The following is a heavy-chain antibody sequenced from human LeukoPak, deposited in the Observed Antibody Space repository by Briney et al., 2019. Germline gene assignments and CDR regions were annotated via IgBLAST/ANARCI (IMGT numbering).Heavy chain of an antibody. Sequence: ASVKVSCKVSGYTLTELSMHWVRQAPGKGLEWMGGFDPEDGETIYAQKLQGRVTMTEDTSTDTAYMELSSLRSEDTAVYYCATVSPRYYYGSGNDYWGQGTLVTVSS. CDR3: ATVSPRYYYGSGNDY. V-gene: IGHV1-24*01. J-gene: IGHJ4*02. D-gene: IGHD3-10*01. CDR1: GYTLTELS. CDR2: FDPEDGET.